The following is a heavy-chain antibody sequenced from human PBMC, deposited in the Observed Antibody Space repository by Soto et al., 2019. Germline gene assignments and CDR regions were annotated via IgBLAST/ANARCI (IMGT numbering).Heavy chain of an antibody. CDR3: ARHSYYYDSSGYSPFDY. D-gene: IGHD3-22*01. J-gene: IGHJ4*02. CDR2: IDPSDSYT. CDR1: GYIFTSYW. V-gene: IGHV5-10-1*01. Sequence: GESLKISCNGSGYIFTSYWISWVRQMPGKGLEWMGRIDPSDSYTNYSPSFQGHVTISADKSISTAYLQWSSLKASDTAMYYCARHSYYYDSSGYSPFDYWGQGTLVTVSS.